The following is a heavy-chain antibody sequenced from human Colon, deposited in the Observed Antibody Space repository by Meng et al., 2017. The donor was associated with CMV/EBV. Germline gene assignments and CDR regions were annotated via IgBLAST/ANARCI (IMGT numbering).Heavy chain of an antibody. J-gene: IGHJ4*02. CDR1: GFTFSSYS. D-gene: IGHD2-2*01. CDR2: ISSSSSYI. Sequence: GGSLRLSCAASGFTFSSYSMNWVRQAPGKGLEWVSSISSSSSYIYYADSVKGRFTISRDNSKNTLFLQMNSLRAEDTAVHYCARVSRYCSSNSCPADFWGQGTLVTVSS. CDR3: ARVSRYCSSNSCPADF. V-gene: IGHV3-21*04.